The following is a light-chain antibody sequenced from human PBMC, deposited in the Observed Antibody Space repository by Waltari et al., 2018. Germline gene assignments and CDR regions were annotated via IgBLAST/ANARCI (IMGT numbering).Light chain of an antibody. CDR1: STDGGGYNY. J-gene: IGLJ1*01. CDR2: HVT. V-gene: IGLV2-11*01. CDR3: FSYAGSDTYV. Sequence: QSALTQPRSVSGSLGQSVAISCTGTSTDGGGYNYFSWYQQHPGKAPKIIIYHVTKRPSGVPDEFSGSKSGNTASLTISGLQPEHEANYYCFSYAGSDTYVFGTGTEVTVL.